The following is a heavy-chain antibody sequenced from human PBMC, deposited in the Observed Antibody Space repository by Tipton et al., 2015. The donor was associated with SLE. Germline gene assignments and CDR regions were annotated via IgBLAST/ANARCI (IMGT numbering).Heavy chain of an antibody. V-gene: IGHV4-59*08. Sequence: TLSLTCTVSGGSISSHYWNWIRQPPGKGLEWIGSIYYSGSTNYNPSLKSRVTISVDTSKNQFSLKLSSVTAADTAVYYCARGRYYYYGMDVWGQGTTVTVSS. CDR2: IYYSGST. CDR1: GGSISSHY. J-gene: IGHJ6*02. CDR3: ARGRYYYYGMDV.